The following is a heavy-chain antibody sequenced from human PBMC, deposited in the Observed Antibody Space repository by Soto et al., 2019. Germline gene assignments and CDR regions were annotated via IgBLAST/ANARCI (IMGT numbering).Heavy chain of an antibody. CDR2: ISSSSSYI. CDR1: GFAFGSYS. D-gene: IGHD3-10*01. Sequence: PGGSLRLSCATTGFAFGSYSMNWVRQATGKGLEWVSSISSSSSYIYYADSVKGRFTISRDNAKNSLYLQMNSLRAEDTAVYYCAKDLRFGEIFSSSYGMDVWGQETTLTISS. J-gene: IGHJ6*02. CDR3: AKDLRFGEIFSSSYGMDV. V-gene: IGHV3-21*01.